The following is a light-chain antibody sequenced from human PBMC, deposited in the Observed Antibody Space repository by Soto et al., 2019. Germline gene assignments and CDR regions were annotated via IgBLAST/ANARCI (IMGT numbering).Light chain of an antibody. CDR1: SSNIGAGYD. Sequence: QSVLTQPPSVSGAPGQKVTISCTGSSSNIGAGYDVNWYHQLPGTAPQLLIHGNSNRPSGVPDRFSGSKSGSSASLAITGLQAKDEADYFCQSYDSSLSGYVFGPGTKLTVL. V-gene: IGLV1-40*01. CDR2: GNS. J-gene: IGLJ1*01. CDR3: QSYDSSLSGYV.